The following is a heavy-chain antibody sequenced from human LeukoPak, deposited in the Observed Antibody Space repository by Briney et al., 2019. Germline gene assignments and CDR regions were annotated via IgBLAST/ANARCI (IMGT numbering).Heavy chain of an antibody. CDR3: ARAETLAAIYFDF. J-gene: IGHJ4*02. CDR2: IFYTGIT. CDR1: GGSISPYY. D-gene: IGHD6-25*01. Sequence: PSETLSLTCSVYGGSISPYYWSWIRQPPGKGLEWIGYIFYTGITTYNPSLKSRVSISLDSPKNQFFLRLTSVTAADTAMYYCARAETLAAIYFDFWGQGRLVTVSS. V-gene: IGHV4-59*01.